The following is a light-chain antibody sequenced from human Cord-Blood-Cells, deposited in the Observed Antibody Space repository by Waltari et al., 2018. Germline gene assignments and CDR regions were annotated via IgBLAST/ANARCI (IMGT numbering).Light chain of an antibody. V-gene: IGLV3-1*01. CDR2: QDS. CDR3: QAWDSSTAV. Sequence: VLTQPPSSSASPGESARLTCSGDKLGDKYACWYQQKPGQSPVLVIYQDSKRPSGIPERFSGSNSGNTATLTISGTQAMDEADYYCQAWDSSTAVFGGGTKLTVL. J-gene: IGLJ3*02. CDR1: KLGDKY.